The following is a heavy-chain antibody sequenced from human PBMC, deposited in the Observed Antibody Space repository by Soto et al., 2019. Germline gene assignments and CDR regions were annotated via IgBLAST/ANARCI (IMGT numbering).Heavy chain of an antibody. CDR2: ISSSSSTI. Sequence: PGGPLRLSCAASRFTFSTSSMNWVRQAPGKGLEWVSYISSSSSTIFYTDSVKGRFTVSRDNAKNSLYLQMNSLRVEDTAVYYCARPIYYYNSTSETDTWGLDTLLTISS. D-gene: IGHD3-22*01. V-gene: IGHV3-48*01. CDR3: ARPIYYYNSTSETDT. CDR1: RFTFSTSS. J-gene: IGHJ1*01.